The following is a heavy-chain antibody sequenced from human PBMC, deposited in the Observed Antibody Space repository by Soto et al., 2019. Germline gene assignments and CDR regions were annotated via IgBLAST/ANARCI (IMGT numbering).Heavy chain of an antibody. CDR1: GYSFSSYW. J-gene: IGHJ4*01. CDR3: ARSPTANLTSHFDY. CDR2: IHPGDSDT. D-gene: IGHD5-18*01. V-gene: IGHV5-51*01. Sequence: GESLKISCKGSGYSFSSYWIGCVRQMSGKGLELMGIIHPGDSDTRYNPSFQGQVTISVDRSITTAYLQWSSLKASDTAMYFCARSPTANLTSHFDYWGQGTMVTVSS.